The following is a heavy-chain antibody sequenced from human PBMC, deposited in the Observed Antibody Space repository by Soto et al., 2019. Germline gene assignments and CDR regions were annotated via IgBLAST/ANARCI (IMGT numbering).Heavy chain of an antibody. CDR1: GFTFTSSA. V-gene: IGHV1-58*02. J-gene: IGHJ3*02. CDR3: AANGPEHIVVVPAEPDAFDI. Sequence: SVKVSCKASGFTFTSSAMQWVRQARGQRLEWIGWIVVGSGNTNYAQKFQERVTITRDMSTSTAYMELSSLRSEDTAVYYCAANGPEHIVVVPAEPDAFDIWGKGTRVTVSS. CDR2: IVVGSGNT. D-gene: IGHD2-2*01.